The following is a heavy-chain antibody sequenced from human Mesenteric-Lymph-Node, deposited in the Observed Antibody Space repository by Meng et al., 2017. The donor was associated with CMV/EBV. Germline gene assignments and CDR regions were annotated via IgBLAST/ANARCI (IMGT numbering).Heavy chain of an antibody. D-gene: IGHD6-19*01. V-gene: IGHV3-11*04. CDR1: GFTFSDYY. CDR3: ARDSAGYHYWYYYGMDV. J-gene: IGHJ6*02. CDR2: ISSSDVAI. Sequence: GGSLRLSCAASGFTFSDYYMSWIRQAPGKGLELISYISSSDVAIYYADSVKGRFTISKDNAKNSLYLQMNSLRAEDTAVYYCARDSAGYHYWYYYGMDVWGQGTTVTVSS.